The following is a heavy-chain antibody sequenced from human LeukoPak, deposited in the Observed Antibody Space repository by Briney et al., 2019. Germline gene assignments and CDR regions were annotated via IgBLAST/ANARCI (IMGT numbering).Heavy chain of an antibody. CDR3: AMGSSGSYLGAFDS. J-gene: IGHJ3*02. CDR2: IKQDGSEI. V-gene: IGHV3-7*01. D-gene: IGHD3-22*01. CDR1: GFTFVRYC. Sequence: GGSLRLSCALSGFTFVRYCILWARRAPGGGLDGVANIKQDGSEIYYVNSGKGRFTMSRDNAKNSLYLQMNSLRAEDTAVYYCAMGSSGSYLGAFDSWGQGTMVTVSS.